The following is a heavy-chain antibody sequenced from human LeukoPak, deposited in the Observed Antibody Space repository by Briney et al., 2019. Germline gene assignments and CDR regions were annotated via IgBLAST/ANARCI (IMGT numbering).Heavy chain of an antibody. CDR1: GFTFSTYA. D-gene: IGHD4-17*01. CDR3: ARDPNGDYIGAFEF. CDR2: MTVTGSGGAT. Sequence: PGGSLRLSSEASGFTFSTYAMMWVRQAPGKGLEWVSAMTVTGSGGATQYADSVKGRFTISRDDSKNTLYLQMNSLRAEDTAVYYCARDPNGDYIGAFEFWGQGTMVTVSS. V-gene: IGHV3-23*01. J-gene: IGHJ3*01.